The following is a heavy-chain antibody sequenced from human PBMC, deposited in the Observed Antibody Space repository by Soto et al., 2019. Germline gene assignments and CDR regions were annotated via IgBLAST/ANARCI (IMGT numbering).Heavy chain of an antibody. CDR1: GGTFSSYA. CDR3: ARNSCSSTSCYSWFDP. V-gene: IGHV1-69*13. D-gene: IGHD2-2*02. CDR2: IIPIFGTA. J-gene: IGHJ5*02. Sequence: SVKVSCKASGGTFSSYAISWVRQAPGQGLEWMGGIIPIFGTANYAQKFQGRVTITADESTSTAYMELSSLRSEDTAVYYCARNSCSSTSCYSWFDPWGQATLVTVSS.